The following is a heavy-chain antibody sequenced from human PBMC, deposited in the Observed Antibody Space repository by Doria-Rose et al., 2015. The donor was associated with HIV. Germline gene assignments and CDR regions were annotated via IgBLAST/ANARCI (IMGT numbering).Heavy chain of an antibody. CDR1: GGSISSSAYY. D-gene: IGHD4-4*01. CDR2: IYYSGTT. V-gene: IGHV4-39*07. J-gene: IGHJ5*02. CDR3: ARCPETSSNWFANTGFDP. Sequence: VQLQESGPGLVKPTEALSLTCSVSGGSISSSAYYWGWIRLPPGKGLEWIGSIYYSGTTYYNPPLKSRVTISVDTSKNQFSLRLTSVTAADTAVYYCARCPETSSNWFANTGFDPWGQGTLSPSPQ.